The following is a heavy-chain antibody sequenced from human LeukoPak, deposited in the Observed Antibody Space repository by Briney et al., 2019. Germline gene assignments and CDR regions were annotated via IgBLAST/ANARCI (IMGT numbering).Heavy chain of an antibody. D-gene: IGHD4-17*01. Sequence: PGGSLRLSCAASGFTVSSNYMSWVRQAPGKGLEWVSVIYSGGSTYYADSVKGRFTISRDNSKNTLYLQMNSLGAEDTAVYYCARVGYGDYLYFDYWGQGTLVTVSS. CDR2: IYSGGST. CDR1: GFTVSSNY. J-gene: IGHJ4*02. CDR3: ARVGYGDYLYFDY. V-gene: IGHV3-66*01.